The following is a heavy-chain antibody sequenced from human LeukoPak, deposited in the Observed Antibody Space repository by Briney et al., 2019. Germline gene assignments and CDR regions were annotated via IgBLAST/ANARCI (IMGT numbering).Heavy chain of an antibody. J-gene: IGHJ4*02. CDR1: GFTFSSYG. CDR3: ARGPGDYVWGIYFDY. D-gene: IGHD3-16*01. V-gene: IGHV3-33*01. CDR2: IWYDGSNR. Sequence: GGSLRLPCAASGFTFSSYGMHWVRQAPGKGLEWVAVIWYDGSNRYYADSVKGRFTISRDNSKNTLYLQMNSLRAEDTAVYYCARGPGDYVWGIYFDYWGQGTLVTVSS.